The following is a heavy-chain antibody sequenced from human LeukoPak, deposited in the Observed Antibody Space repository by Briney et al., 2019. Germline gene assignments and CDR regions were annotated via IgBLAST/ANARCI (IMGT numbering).Heavy chain of an antibody. V-gene: IGHV3-43*01. CDR3: ATGDAGYYYDSSGYYS. Sequence: PGGSLRLSCAASGFTFDDYTMHWVRQAPGKGLEWVSLIRWDGGSTYYADSVKGRFTISRDNSKNSLYLQMNSLRTEDTALYYCATGDAGYYYDSSGYYSWGQGTLVTASS. CDR2: IRWDGGST. D-gene: IGHD3-22*01. CDR1: GFTFDDYT. J-gene: IGHJ4*02.